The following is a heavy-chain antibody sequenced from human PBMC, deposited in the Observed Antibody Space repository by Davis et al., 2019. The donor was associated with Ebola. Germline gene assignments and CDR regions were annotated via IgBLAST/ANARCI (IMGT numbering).Heavy chain of an antibody. D-gene: IGHD5-12*01. V-gene: IGHV3-23*01. J-gene: IGHJ4*02. CDR2: MSGSGGRT. CDR1: DFTFCSHA. Sequence: GESLKIPCAASDFTFCSHAMSWVRQAPGKGLECVSVMSGSGGRTFYADSVKGRFTISRDNSKNTLYLQMNSLRSEDTAVYYCAKPHSQYSGYDRAPFDFWGQGTLVTVSS. CDR3: AKPHSQYSGYDRAPFDF.